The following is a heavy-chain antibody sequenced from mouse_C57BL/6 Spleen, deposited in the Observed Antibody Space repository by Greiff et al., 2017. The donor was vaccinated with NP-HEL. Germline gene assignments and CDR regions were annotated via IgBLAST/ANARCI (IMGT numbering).Heavy chain of an antibody. D-gene: IGHD1-1*01. V-gene: IGHV1-55*01. CDR1: GYTFTSYW. Sequence: VQLQQPGAELVKPGASVKMSCKASGYTFTSYWITWVKQRPGQGLEWIGDIYPGSGSTNYNEKFKSKATLTVDTSSSTAYMQLSSLTSEDSAVYYCARRHGSRDYFDYWGQGTTLTVSS. CDR2: IYPGSGST. J-gene: IGHJ2*01. CDR3: ARRHGSRDYFDY.